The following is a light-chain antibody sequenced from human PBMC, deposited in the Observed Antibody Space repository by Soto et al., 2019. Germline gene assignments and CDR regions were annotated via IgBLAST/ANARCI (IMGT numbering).Light chain of an antibody. CDR1: SSDVGGYNY. Sequence: QSALTQPASVSGSPGQSITISCTGTSSDVGGYNYVSWYQQYPGKAPKLMIYEVSNRPSGVSNRFSGSKSGNTASLTISGLQAEVEADYYCSSFTSTHTGVFGGGTKLTVL. CDR3: SSFTSTHTGV. V-gene: IGLV2-14*01. J-gene: IGLJ3*02. CDR2: EVS.